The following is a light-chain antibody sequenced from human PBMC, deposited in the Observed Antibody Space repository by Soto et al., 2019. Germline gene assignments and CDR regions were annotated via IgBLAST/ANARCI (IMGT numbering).Light chain of an antibody. CDR3: QQYGYSAT. CDR1: QSVTSSY. V-gene: IGKV3-20*01. Sequence: EIVLTQSPGTLSLSPGERATLSCRASQSVTSSYLAWYQPKPGQAPRLLIYAASSRATGIPDRFSGSGSGTDFTLTISRLEPEDFAVYYCQQYGYSATFGGGTKVEIK. CDR2: AAS. J-gene: IGKJ4*01.